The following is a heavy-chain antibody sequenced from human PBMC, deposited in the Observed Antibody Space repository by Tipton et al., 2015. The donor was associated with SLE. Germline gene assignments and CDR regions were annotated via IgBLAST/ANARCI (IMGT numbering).Heavy chain of an antibody. Sequence: TLSLTCTVSGGSISSDYWTWIRQPPGKGLEWIGYIFHSGRTSYNPSLGSRVTISVDTSKNQFSLKLSSVTAADTAVYYCARHQRSPHIVVVIDWYFDLWGRGTLVTVSS. J-gene: IGHJ2*01. D-gene: IGHD2-21*01. CDR1: GGSISSDY. V-gene: IGHV4-59*08. CDR3: ARHQRSPHIVVVIDWYFDL. CDR2: IFHSGRT.